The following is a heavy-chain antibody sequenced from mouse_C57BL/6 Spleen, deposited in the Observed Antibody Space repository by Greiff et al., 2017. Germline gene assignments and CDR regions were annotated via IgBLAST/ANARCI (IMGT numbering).Heavy chain of an antibody. CDR1: GDKFTSYW. V-gene: IGHV1-5*01. CDR2: IYPGNSDT. J-gene: IGHJ2*01. Sequence: GQLQQSGTGLARPGEGGKRTGKTEGDKFTSYWMHWVKQRHGKGLEWIGAIYPGNSDTSYNQKFKGKAKLTAVTSASTAYMELSSLTNEDSAVYYCTREGLSYGSRYYFDYWGQGTTLTVSS. CDR3: TREGLSYGSRYYFDY. D-gene: IGHD1-1*01.